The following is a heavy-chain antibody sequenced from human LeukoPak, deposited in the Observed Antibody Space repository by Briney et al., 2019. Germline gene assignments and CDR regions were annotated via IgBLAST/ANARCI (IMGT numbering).Heavy chain of an antibody. CDR2: IWYDGSNK. V-gene: IGHV3-33*08. J-gene: IGHJ6*04. CDR1: GFTFSSYW. D-gene: IGHD2-15*01. Sequence: GGSLRLSCAASGFTFSSYWMSWVRQAPGKGLEWVAVIWYDGSNKYYADSVKGRFTIYRDNSKNTLYLQMNSLRAEDTAVYYCARSYCSGGSCSYYYYYGMDVWGKGTTVTVSS. CDR3: ARSYCSGGSCSYYYYYGMDV.